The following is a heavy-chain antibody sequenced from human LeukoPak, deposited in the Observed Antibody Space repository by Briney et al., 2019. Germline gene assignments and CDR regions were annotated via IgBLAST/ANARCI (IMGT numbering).Heavy chain of an antibody. CDR1: GFTFSSYA. J-gene: IGHJ4*02. V-gene: IGHV3-23*01. CDR2: ISGSGGST. Sequence: QSGGSLRLSCAASGFTFSSYAMSWVRQAPGKGLEWVSAISGSGGSTYYADSVKGRFTISRDNSKNTLYLQMNNLRAEDTAVYYCAKGGYYYDSSGYTHWGQGTLVTVSS. CDR3: AKGGYYYDSSGYTH. D-gene: IGHD3-22*01.